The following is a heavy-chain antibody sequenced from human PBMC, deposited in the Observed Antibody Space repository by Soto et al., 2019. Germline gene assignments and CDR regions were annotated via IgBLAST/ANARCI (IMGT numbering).Heavy chain of an antibody. CDR1: GFTFSNYV. J-gene: IGHJ2*01. Sequence: DVQLLESGGALVQPGGSLRLSCAASGFTFSNYVMSWVRQVPGKGLEWVSGISGNGGSTYYADSVKGRFTISGDNSKNTLYLHMNSLRAEDTAVYYCAKPYSSSSGSYFDLWGRGTLVTVSS. CDR3: AKPYSSSSGSYFDL. V-gene: IGHV3-23*01. CDR2: ISGNGGST. D-gene: IGHD6-6*01.